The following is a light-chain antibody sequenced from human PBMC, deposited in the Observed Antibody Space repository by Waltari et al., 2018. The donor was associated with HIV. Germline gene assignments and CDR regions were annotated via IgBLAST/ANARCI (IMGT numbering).Light chain of an antibody. V-gene: IGLV1-51*02. CDR3: ATWSTSLSAVV. Sequence: QSVLTQAPSVTAAPGQKVSISCSGSSSNIGHNYVSWYQHLPGRAPRLLIYENNKRPSGIRDRFSGSKSGTSATLGITGLQTGDEADYYCATWSTSLSAVVFGGGTKLTVL. CDR1: SSNIGHNY. CDR2: ENN. J-gene: IGLJ2*01.